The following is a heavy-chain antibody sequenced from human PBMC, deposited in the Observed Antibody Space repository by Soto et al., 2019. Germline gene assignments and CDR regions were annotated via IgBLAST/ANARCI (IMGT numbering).Heavy chain of an antibody. CDR1: GGTLSNYG. J-gene: IGHJ6*02. Sequence: QVQLVQSGAEVKKPGSSVKVSCKASGGTLSNYGVSWVRQAHGQGLEWMGGIIPMFGTPNYAQKFQGRVTIASDESSTTAYMELSSLRSEDTAVYYCARDQTRGVRAVFTPGHYYYYGMDVWGQGTTVTVSS. D-gene: IGHD3-10*01. CDR2: IIPMFGTP. CDR3: ARDQTRGVRAVFTPGHYYYYGMDV. V-gene: IGHV1-69*01.